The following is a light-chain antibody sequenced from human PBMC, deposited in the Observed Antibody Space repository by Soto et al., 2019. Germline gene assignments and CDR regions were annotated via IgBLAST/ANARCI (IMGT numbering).Light chain of an antibody. V-gene: IGKV1-5*03. CDR3: QQYNTSPLT. Sequence: DIQMTQSPSTLSASVGDRVTITCRASQSISTWLAWYQQKPGKAPKLLIYKASNLEDGVPSSFSSSESGTEFTITISSLQPDDFATYYCQQYNTSPLTFGGGTTVEIK. J-gene: IGKJ4*01. CDR2: KAS. CDR1: QSISTW.